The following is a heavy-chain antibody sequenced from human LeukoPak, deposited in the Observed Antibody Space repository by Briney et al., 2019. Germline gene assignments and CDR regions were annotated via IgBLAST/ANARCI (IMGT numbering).Heavy chain of an antibody. CDR2: IYHGDSDT. D-gene: IGHD3-10*01. Sequence: GESLKISCKGSGYTFTKSWIGWVRQMPGKGLEWMGIIYHGDSDTRYSPSFQGQVTILADKSISTAYLQWSSLKASDTAMYYCARASYGSGSYCFDPWGQGTLVTVSS. CDR1: GYTFTKSW. J-gene: IGHJ5*02. CDR3: ARASYGSGSYCFDP. V-gene: IGHV5-51*01.